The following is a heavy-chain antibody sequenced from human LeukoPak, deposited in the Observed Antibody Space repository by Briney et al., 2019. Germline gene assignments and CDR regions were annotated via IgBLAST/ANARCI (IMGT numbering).Heavy chain of an antibody. CDR2: ISYDGSNK. D-gene: IGHD1-26*01. V-gene: IGHV3-30*18. CDR1: GFTLSSYG. CDR3: AKVYSSGSYWFDY. J-gene: IGHJ4*02. Sequence: GGSLRLSCAASGFTLSSYGMHWVRQAPGKGLEWVAVISYDGSNKYYADSVKGRFTISRDNSKNTLYLQMNSLRAEDTAVYYCAKVYSSGSYWFDYWGQGTLVTVSS.